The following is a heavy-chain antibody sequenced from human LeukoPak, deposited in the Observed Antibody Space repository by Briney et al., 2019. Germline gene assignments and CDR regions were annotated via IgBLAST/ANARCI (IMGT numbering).Heavy chain of an antibody. D-gene: IGHD6-19*01. CDR1: GFTVSSNY. V-gene: IGHV3-53*01. J-gene: IGHJ4*02. CDR3: AKLFSLSSGWRDY. Sequence: PGGSLRLSCAASGFTVSSNYMSWVRQAPGKGLEWVSVIYSGGDTYYVDSVKGRFTISRDNSKNTLYLQMNSLRAEDTAVYYCAKLFSLSSGWRDYWGQGTLVTVSS. CDR2: IYSGGDT.